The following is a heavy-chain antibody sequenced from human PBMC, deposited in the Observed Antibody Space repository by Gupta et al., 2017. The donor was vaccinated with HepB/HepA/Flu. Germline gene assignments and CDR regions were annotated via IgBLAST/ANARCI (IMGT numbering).Heavy chain of an antibody. CDR1: GYTFTGYY. J-gene: IGHJ6*02. D-gene: IGHD2-2*01. Sequence: QVQLVQSGAEVKKPGASVKVSCKASGYTFTGYYMHWVRQAPGQGLEWMGWINPNSGGTNHAQKFQGWVTMTRDTSISTAYMELSRLRSDDTAVYYCARSRVFDIVVVPAARGGYGMDVWGQGTTVTVSS. V-gene: IGHV1-2*04. CDR3: ARSRVFDIVVVPAARGGYGMDV. CDR2: INPNSGGT.